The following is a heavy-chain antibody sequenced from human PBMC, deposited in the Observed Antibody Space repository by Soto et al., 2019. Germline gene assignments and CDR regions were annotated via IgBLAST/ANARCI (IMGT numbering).Heavy chain of an antibody. CDR3: ARVRTGYSSGWYVSEHGYFDY. V-gene: IGHV1-2*02. Sequence: ASVKVSCKAPGYTFTGYYMHWVRQAPGQGLEWMGWINPNSGGTNYAQKFQGRVTMTRDTSISTAYMELSRLRSDDTAVYYCARVRTGYSSGWYVSEHGYFDYWGQGTLVTVSS. D-gene: IGHD6-19*01. J-gene: IGHJ4*02. CDR2: INPNSGGT. CDR1: GYTFTGYY.